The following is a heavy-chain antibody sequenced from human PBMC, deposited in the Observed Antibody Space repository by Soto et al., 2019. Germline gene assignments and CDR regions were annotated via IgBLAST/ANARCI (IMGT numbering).Heavy chain of an antibody. Sequence: GGSLRLSCAASGFSFRSYAMSWVRQAPGKGLEWVSAISGSGGTTYYADSVKGRFTISRDNYKSTLYLQMNSLRAEDTAVYYCATGGYSYGEYFHYWGQGTLVTVSS. CDR1: GFSFRSYA. CDR2: ISGSGGTT. V-gene: IGHV3-23*01. J-gene: IGHJ4*02. CDR3: ATGGYSYGEYFHY. D-gene: IGHD5-18*01.